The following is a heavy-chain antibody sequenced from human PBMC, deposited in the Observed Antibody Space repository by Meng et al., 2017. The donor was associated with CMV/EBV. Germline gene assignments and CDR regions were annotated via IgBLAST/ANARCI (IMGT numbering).Heavy chain of an antibody. CDR1: GWSFSGYY. CDR2: INHSGST. J-gene: IGHJ6*02. V-gene: IGHV4-34*01. D-gene: IGHD6-13*01. CDR3: ARDRWVSSWGYFYGMDV. Sequence: SETLSLTCAAYGWSFSGYYWSWIRQPPGKGLEWIGEINHSGSTNYNPSLKSRVTISVDTSRNQFSLKLSSVTAADAAVYYCARDRWVSSWGYFYGMDVWGQGTTVTVSS.